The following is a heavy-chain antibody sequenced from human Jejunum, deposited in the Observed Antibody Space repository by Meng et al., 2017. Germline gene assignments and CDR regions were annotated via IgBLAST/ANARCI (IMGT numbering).Heavy chain of an antibody. CDR2: ISSSGISI. CDR3: VREGEHDYNFDF. D-gene: IGHD5-24*01. V-gene: IGHV3-48*03. Sequence: RGSLRLSCAASGFTFSSSKMHWVRLSPGKGLEWVSYISSSGISICYGDSVKGRFTISRDNAKNSLYLQMNSLRAEDAAVYYCVREGEHDYNFDFWGQGTLVTVSS. J-gene: IGHJ4*02. CDR1: GFTFSSSK.